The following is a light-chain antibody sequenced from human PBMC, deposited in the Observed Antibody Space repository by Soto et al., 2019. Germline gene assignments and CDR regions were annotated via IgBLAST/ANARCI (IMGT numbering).Light chain of an antibody. Sequence: QSALTQPASVSGSPGQSITISCTGTSSDVGGYNYVSWYQQHPGRAPKLMIYDVNNRPSGVSNRFSGSKSGNTASLTSSGLKAEDEADYDCSSYTGSSTYVVFGGGTKLTVL. CDR3: SSYTGSSTYVV. J-gene: IGLJ2*01. CDR1: SSDVGGYNY. CDR2: DVN. V-gene: IGLV2-14*01.